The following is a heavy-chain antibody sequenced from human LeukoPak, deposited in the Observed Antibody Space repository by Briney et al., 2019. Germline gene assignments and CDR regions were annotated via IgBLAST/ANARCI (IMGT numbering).Heavy chain of an antibody. J-gene: IGHJ4*02. CDR3: ARVPKVKWELSNYFDY. V-gene: IGHV3-11*01. CDR2: ISSSGTNI. Sequence: PGGSLRLSSAASGFTSSDYYMSWIRQAPGKGLEGVSYISSSGTNISYAYSVKGRFTISRDNTKNSLYLQMNSLRAEDTAVYYCARVPKVKWELSNYFDYWGQGTLVTVSS. D-gene: IGHD1-26*01. CDR1: GFTSSDYY.